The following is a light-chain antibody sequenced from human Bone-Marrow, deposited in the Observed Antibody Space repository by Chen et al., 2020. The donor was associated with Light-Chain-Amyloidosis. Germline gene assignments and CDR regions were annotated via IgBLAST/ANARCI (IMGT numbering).Light chain of an antibody. CDR2: RDT. CDR3: QSADSSGTYEVI. CDR1: DLPTKY. Sequence: SYELTQQPSVSVSPGQTARITCSGDDLPTKYAYWYQQKPGQAPVLVIHRDTERPSGISERFYGSSSGTTATLTISGVQAEDEDDYHGQSADSSGTYEVIFGGGTKLTVL. V-gene: IGLV3-25*03. J-gene: IGLJ2*01.